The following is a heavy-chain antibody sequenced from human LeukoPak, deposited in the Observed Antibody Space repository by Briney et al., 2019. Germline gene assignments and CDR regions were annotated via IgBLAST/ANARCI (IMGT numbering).Heavy chain of an antibody. CDR3: ARDTRYYDFWSGYPYYFGY. CDR2: ISAYNGNT. Sequence: ASVKVSCKASGYTFTSYGISWVRQAPGQGLEWMGWISAYNGNTNYAQKLQGRVTMTTDTSTSTAYMELRSLRSDDTAVYYCARDTRYYDFWSGYPYYFGYWGQGTLVTVSS. V-gene: IGHV1-18*01. J-gene: IGHJ4*02. CDR1: GYTFTSYG. D-gene: IGHD3-3*01.